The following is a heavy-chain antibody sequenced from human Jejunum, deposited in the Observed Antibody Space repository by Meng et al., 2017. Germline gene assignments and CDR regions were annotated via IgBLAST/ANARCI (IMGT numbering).Heavy chain of an antibody. Sequence: GGSLRLSCTASGFTFGNYVMSWFRQAPGKGLEWVGFIRSKAYGGTTQYAASVKGRFTISRDSSKSIAYLQMNSLKTEDTAVYYCTRDSRGSYSPYYFDYWGQGTLVTVSS. V-gene: IGHV3-49*03. CDR2: IRSKAYGGTT. J-gene: IGHJ4*02. CDR1: GFTFGNYV. CDR3: TRDSRGSYSPYYFDY. D-gene: IGHD3-16*01.